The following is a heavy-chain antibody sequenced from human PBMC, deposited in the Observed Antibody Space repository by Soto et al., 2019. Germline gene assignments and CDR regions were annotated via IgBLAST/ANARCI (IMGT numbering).Heavy chain of an antibody. D-gene: IGHD6-19*01. Sequence: EVQLLESGGGLVKSGGSLRLSCAASGFIFSSYSMNWVRQAPGKGLEWVSSISSRTNDIYYADSVKDRFTISRDNAKNSLYLQMNSLRDDDTAVYYCARVLTVAGNDYWGQGTLVTVSS. CDR1: GFIFSSYS. J-gene: IGHJ4*02. CDR2: ISSRTNDI. CDR3: ARVLTVAGNDY. V-gene: IGHV3-21*01.